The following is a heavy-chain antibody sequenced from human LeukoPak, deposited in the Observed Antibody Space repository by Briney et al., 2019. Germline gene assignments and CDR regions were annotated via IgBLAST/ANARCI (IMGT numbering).Heavy chain of an antibody. D-gene: IGHD3-9*01. J-gene: IGHJ4*02. CDR3: ARGGSVYDILDPIDC. CDR1: GGSFSGYY. V-gene: IGHV4-34*01. CDR2: INRSGST. Sequence: TSETLSLTCAVYGGSFSGYYWSWIRQPPGKGLEWIGEINRSGSTNYNPSLKSRVTISVDTSKNQFSLKLGSVTAAHTAVYYCARGGSVYDILDPIDCWGQGTLVTVSS.